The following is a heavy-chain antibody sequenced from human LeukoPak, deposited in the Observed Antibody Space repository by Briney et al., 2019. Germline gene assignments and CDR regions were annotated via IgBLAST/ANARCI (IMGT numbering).Heavy chain of an antibody. CDR3: ARDGGYGGSDY. V-gene: IGHV3-7*01. J-gene: IGHJ4*02. CDR2: IKQDGSEK. Sequence: GGSLRLSCAASGLTFGSYWMSWVRQAPGKGLEWVANIKQDGSEKYYVDSVKGRFTISRDNAKNSLYLQMNSLRAEDTAVYYCARDGGYGGSDYWGQETLVTVSS. CDR1: GLTFGSYW. D-gene: IGHD5-12*01.